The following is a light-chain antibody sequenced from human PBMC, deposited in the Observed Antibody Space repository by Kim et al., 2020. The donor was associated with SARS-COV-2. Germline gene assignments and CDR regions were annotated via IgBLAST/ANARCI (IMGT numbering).Light chain of an antibody. J-gene: IGKJ1*01. V-gene: IGKV1-17*03. CDR1: QCISNY. Sequence: DIQMTQSPSAMSASVGDRVTITCRASQCISNYLAWYQQKPGKVPKLLIYGASSLQSGVPSRFSGSGSGTEFTLTISSLQPEDFATYYCQQHNSYPRTFGQGTKVDIK. CDR3: QQHNSYPRT. CDR2: GAS.